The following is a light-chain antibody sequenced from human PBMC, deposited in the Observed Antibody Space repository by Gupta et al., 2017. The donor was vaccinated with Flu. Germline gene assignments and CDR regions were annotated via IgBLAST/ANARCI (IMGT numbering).Light chain of an antibody. Sequence: GGNNIGSKSVHWYQQKPGQAPMVVVYDDSDRPSGIPERFSGSNSGNTATLTISRVEAGDEADYYCQVCDSGSDRWVFGGRTKLTVL. CDR2: DDS. CDR1: NIGSKS. V-gene: IGLV3-21*02. CDR3: QVCDSGSDRWV. J-gene: IGLJ3*02.